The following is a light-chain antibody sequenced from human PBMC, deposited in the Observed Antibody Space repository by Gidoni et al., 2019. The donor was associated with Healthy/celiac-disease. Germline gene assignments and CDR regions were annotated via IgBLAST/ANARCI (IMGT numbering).Light chain of an antibody. Sequence: EIVMTQPPATLSVSPGERATLSCRASQSVSSNLAWYQQKPGQAPRLLIYGASTGATGIPARFSGSGSGTEFTLTISSLQSEDFAVYYCQQHSNWPPFTFGEGTKLEIK. CDR3: QQHSNWPPFT. CDR2: GAS. CDR1: QSVSSN. V-gene: IGKV3-15*01. J-gene: IGKJ2*01.